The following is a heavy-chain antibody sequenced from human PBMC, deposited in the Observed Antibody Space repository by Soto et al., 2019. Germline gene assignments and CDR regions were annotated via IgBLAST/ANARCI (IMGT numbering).Heavy chain of an antibody. CDR1: GGNIRSHY. Sequence: QVHLKESGPGLVKPSETLSLTCNVSGGNIRSHYWSWIRQAPGKGLAGIGYTYYSGSITYNPSLRRRGTRSQDTSTNQLSLQVTSVTAADTAVYFCAEMNPERYFGDWGPGTLVTVSS. CDR3: AEMNPERYFGD. CDR2: TYYSGSI. V-gene: IGHV4-59*08. J-gene: IGHJ4*02.